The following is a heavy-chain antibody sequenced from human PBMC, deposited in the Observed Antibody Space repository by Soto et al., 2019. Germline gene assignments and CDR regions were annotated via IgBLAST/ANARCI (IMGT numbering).Heavy chain of an antibody. CDR2: IYWDDDK. J-gene: IGHJ6*02. CDR3: LQSRCGGDCLQCYYSHSYYGLDV. Sequence: QITLKESGPTLVKPTQPLTLTCTFSGFSLSTTGVGVGWIRQPPGKALEWLALIYWDDDKRYKPSLKSRLTNTHNASNNQVVRTENNLDPVDPAKYYFLQSRCGGDCLQCYYSHSYYGLDVWGQGTTVTVSS. V-gene: IGHV2-5*02. D-gene: IGHD2-21*01. CDR1: GFSLSTTGVG.